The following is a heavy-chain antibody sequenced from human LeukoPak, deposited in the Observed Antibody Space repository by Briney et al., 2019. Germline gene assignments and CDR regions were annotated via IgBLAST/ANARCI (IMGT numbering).Heavy chain of an antibody. CDR3: ARRSLSGGSYFDY. D-gene: IGHD1-14*01. CDR1: GGSISSSSYY. J-gene: IGHJ4*02. V-gene: IGHV4-39*01. Sequence: SETLSLTCTVSGGSISSSSYYWGWIRQPPGEGLEWIGSIYYSGSTYYNPSLKSRVTISVDTSKNQFSLKLGSVTAADTAVYYCARRSLSGGSYFDYWGQGTLVTVSS. CDR2: IYYSGST.